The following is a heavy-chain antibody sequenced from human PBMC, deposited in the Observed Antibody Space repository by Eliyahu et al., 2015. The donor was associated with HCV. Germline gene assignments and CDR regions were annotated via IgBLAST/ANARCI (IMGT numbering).Heavy chain of an antibody. CDR2: IYPSDSET. V-gene: IGHV5-51*01. CDR1: GYRFPXFX. Sequence: EVRLVQSGPEVKKPGESXRISCXGSGYRFPXFXIGWVRQKPGXGLEWMGVIYPSDSETRYSPSFQGRVSISADKSINVAYLQWSRLTASDSAIYYCATHSTWGGSDGFDFGFDKWGQGTQVTVSS. CDR3: ATHSTWGGSDGFDFGFDK. D-gene: IGHD2-15*01. J-gene: IGHJ4*02.